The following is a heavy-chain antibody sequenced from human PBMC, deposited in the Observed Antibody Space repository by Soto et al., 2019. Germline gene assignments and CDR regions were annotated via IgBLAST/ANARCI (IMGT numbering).Heavy chain of an antibody. D-gene: IGHD3-16*01. Sequence: GGSLRLSCVTSGFTLGNYWMHWVRQPPGKGPEWVSSIPNDGSKSHYADSVRGRFTISRDDANSTLYLQVNSLTVADTAIYYCVRDDPGLGVDYWGQGTLVTVSS. CDR1: GFTLGNYW. CDR3: VRDDPGLGVDY. CDR2: IPNDGSKS. V-gene: IGHV3-74*01. J-gene: IGHJ4*02.